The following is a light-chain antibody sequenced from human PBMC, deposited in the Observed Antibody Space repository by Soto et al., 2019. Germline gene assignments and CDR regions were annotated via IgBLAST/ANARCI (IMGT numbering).Light chain of an antibody. CDR2: AAS. CDR3: QQSYSTPRT. Sequence: DIQMTQSPYSLSASVGDRVTITCRASQSISSYLNWYQQKPGKAPKLLIYAASSLQSGVPSRFSGSGSGTDFTLTISSLQPEDFATYSCQQSYSTPRTFGQGTKVDIK. J-gene: IGKJ1*01. V-gene: IGKV1-39*01. CDR1: QSISSY.